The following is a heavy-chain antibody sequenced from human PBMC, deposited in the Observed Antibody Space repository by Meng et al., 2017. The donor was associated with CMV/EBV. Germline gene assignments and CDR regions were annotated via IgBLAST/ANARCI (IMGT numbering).Heavy chain of an antibody. CDR1: GGSISSYY. V-gene: IGHV4-59*01. CDR3: ASFPHYYYYGMDV. J-gene: IGHJ6*02. Sequence: SETLSLTCTVSGGSISSYYWSWIRQPPGKGLEWIGYIYYSGSTNYNHSLKSRVTISVDTSKNQFSLKLSSVTAADTAVYYCASFPHYYYYGMDVWGQGTTVTVSS. CDR2: IYYSGST.